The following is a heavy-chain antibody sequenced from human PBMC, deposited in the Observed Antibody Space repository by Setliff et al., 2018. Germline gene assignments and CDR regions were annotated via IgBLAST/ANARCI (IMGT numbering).Heavy chain of an antibody. CDR3: ARDSRQWLEGGASGDMDI. D-gene: IGHD6-19*01. CDR1: GGTLSGYA. J-gene: IGHJ3*02. V-gene: IGHV1-69*13. CDR2: LIPFFGTT. Sequence: SVKVSCKASGGTLSGYAFSWVRQAPGQRPEWMGRLIPFFGTTIYAQRFQGRVTITADESTTTVFMELNSLRSEDTAIYYCARDSRQWLEGGASGDMDIWGQGTMVTVSS.